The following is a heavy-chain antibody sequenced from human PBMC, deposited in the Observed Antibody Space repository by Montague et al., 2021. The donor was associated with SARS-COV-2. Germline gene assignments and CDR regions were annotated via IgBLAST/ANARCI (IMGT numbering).Heavy chain of an antibody. V-gene: IGHV6-1*01. CDR3: ARTTTRMLYPENAFDI. Sequence: CAISEDSVSSNTATWNWIRQSPSRGLEWLGRTYYRSKWYHDYAISLKSRIIINPDTSKNQFSLQLSSVAPEDTAVFYCARTTTRMLYPENAFDIWGQGTMVTVSS. CDR1: EDSVSSNTAT. J-gene: IGHJ3*02. CDR2: TYYRSKWYH. D-gene: IGHD2-15*01.